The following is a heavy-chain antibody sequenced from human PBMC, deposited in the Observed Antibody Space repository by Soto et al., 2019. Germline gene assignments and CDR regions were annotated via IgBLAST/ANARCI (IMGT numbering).Heavy chain of an antibody. Sequence: ASVKVSCKVSGYTLTELSMHWVRQAPGKGLEWMGGFDPEDGETIYAQKFQGRVTMTEDTSTDTAYMELSSLRSEDTAVYYCAAMVRQDHYYYYYGMDVWGQGTTVTVSS. V-gene: IGHV1-24*01. CDR1: GYTLTELS. CDR3: AAMVRQDHYYYYYGMDV. CDR2: FDPEDGET. J-gene: IGHJ6*02. D-gene: IGHD3-10*01.